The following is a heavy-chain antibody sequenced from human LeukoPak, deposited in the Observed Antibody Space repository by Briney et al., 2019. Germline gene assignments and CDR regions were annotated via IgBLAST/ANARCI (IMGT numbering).Heavy chain of an antibody. V-gene: IGHV4-59*12. J-gene: IGHJ5*02. D-gene: IGHD3-16*01. Sequence: SETLSLTCTVSGGSISSYYWSWIRQPPGKGLEWIGYIYYSGSTYYNPSLKSRVTISVDTSKNQFSLKLSSVTAADTAVYYCARGGLTFGGVNNWFDPWGQGTLVTVSS. CDR1: GGSISSYY. CDR3: ARGGLTFGGVNNWFDP. CDR2: IYYSGST.